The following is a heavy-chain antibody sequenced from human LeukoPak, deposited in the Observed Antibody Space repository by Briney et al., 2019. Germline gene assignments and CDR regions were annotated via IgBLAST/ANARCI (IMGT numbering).Heavy chain of an antibody. Sequence: GGSLRLSCAASGFTFSSYSMNWVRQAPGKGLEWVSSISSSSSYIYYADSVKGRFTISRDNAMNSLYLQMNSLRAEDTAVYYCARDTITMVRGVEDHWGQGTLVTVSS. CDR1: GFTFSSYS. J-gene: IGHJ4*02. D-gene: IGHD3-10*01. CDR3: ARDTITMVRGVEDH. V-gene: IGHV3-21*01. CDR2: ISSSSSYI.